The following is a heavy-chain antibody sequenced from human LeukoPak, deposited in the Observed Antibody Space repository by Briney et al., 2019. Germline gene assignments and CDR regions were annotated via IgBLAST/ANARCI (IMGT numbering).Heavy chain of an antibody. J-gene: IGHJ4*02. Sequence: ASVRVSCKASEYTFKDYYMHWVRQAPGQGLEWMGWISANRGATKYAQKFQGRVTMTRDTSISTVYMDLSRLTSDDTAVYYCARDGAREGHDGSLFDYWGQGTLVTVSS. CDR1: EYTFKDYY. D-gene: IGHD1-26*01. CDR3: ARDGAREGHDGSLFDY. V-gene: IGHV1-2*02. CDR2: ISANRGAT.